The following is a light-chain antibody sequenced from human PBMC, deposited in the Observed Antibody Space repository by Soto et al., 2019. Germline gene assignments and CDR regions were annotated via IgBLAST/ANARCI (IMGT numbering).Light chain of an antibody. Sequence: EIVLTQSPATLSSSPGERATLSCRASQSIDTYLAWYQQKPGQAPRLLIYDASDRATGIPARFSGSGSGTAFTLTISGLEPEDFALYYCQQYSIYWNTFGQGTKLEIK. CDR3: QQYSIYWNT. CDR2: DAS. CDR1: QSIDTY. V-gene: IGKV3-11*01. J-gene: IGKJ2*01.